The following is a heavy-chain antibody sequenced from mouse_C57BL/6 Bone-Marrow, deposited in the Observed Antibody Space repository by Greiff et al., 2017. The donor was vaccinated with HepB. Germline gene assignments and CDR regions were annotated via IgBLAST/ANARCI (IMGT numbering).Heavy chain of an antibody. Sequence: EVKLQESGGGLVKPGGSLKLSCAASGFTFSSYAMSWVRQTPEKRLEWVATISDGGSYTYYPDNVKGRFTISRDNAKNNLYLQMSHLKSEDTAMYYCARDGDSSGPFDYWGQGTTLTVSS. D-gene: IGHD3-2*02. CDR3: ARDGDSSGPFDY. CDR1: GFTFSSYA. CDR2: ISDGGSYT. J-gene: IGHJ2*01. V-gene: IGHV5-4*01.